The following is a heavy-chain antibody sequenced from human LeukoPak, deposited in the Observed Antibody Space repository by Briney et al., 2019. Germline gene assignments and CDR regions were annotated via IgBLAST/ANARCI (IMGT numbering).Heavy chain of an antibody. CDR1: GFTFDDYG. V-gene: IGHV3-20*04. CDR2: INWNGGST. CDR3: ARASTYYYDYSLDY. J-gene: IGHJ4*02. D-gene: IGHD3-22*01. Sequence: PGGSLRLSCAASGFTFDDYGMSWVRQAPGKGLEWVSGINWNGGSTGYADSVKGRFTISRDNAKNSLYLQMNSLRAEDAALYYCARASTYYYDYSLDYWGQGTLVTVSS.